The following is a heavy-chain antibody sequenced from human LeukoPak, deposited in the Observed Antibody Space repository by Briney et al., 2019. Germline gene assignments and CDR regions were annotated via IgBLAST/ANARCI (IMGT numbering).Heavy chain of an antibody. D-gene: IGHD5-12*01. Sequence: GGSLRLSCSAAGFTFSSYAMHWVRQAPGKGLEYVSAISSNGGSTYYADSVKGRFTISRDNSKNTLYLQMSSLRAEDTAVHYCVKDGTTDGGYGDFDYWGQGTLVTVSS. CDR3: VKDGTTDGGYGDFDY. V-gene: IGHV3-64D*06. CDR2: ISSNGGST. J-gene: IGHJ4*02. CDR1: GFTFSSYA.